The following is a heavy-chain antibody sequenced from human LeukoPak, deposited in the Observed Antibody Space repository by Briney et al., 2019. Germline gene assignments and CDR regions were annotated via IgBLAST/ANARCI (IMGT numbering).Heavy chain of an antibody. CDR3: ARDPFPMVRGIGNWFDP. Sequence: GSLRLSCAASGFTFSSYSMNWVRQAPGKGLEWVSYISSSSSTIYYADSVKGRFTISRDNAKNSLYLQMNSLRAEDTAVYYCARDPFPMVRGIGNWFDPWGQGTLVTVSS. CDR2: ISSSSSTI. D-gene: IGHD3-10*01. V-gene: IGHV3-48*04. CDR1: GFTFSSYS. J-gene: IGHJ5*02.